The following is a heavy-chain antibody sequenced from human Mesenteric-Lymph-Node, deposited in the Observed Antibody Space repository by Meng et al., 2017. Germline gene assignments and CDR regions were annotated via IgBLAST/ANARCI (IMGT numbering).Heavy chain of an antibody. CDR2: LYTSGHT. CDR3: AREMVRGVTPRADAFDI. J-gene: IGHJ3*02. CDR1: GFTFSSYA. V-gene: IGHV3-66*03. Sequence: GGSLISCAASGFTFSSYAMSWVRQAPGKGLEWVSVLYTSGHTDYADSVKGRFTISRDNSKNTLYLQMNSLRAEDTAVYYCAREMVRGVTPRADAFDIWGQGTMVTVSS. D-gene: IGHD3-10*01.